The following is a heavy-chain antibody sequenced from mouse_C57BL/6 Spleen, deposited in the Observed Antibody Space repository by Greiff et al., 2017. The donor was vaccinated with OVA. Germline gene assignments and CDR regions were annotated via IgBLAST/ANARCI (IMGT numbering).Heavy chain of an antibody. CDR1: GYAFSSSW. J-gene: IGHJ4*01. CDR3: ARGGAWSYAMDY. D-gene: IGHD3-1*01. V-gene: IGHV1-82*01. CDR2: IYPGDGDT. Sequence: VKLMESGPELVKPGASVKISCKASGYAFSSSWMNWVKQRPGKGLEWIGRIYPGDGDTNYNGKFKGKATLTADKSSSTAYMQLSSLTSEDSAVYFCARGGAWSYAMDYWGQGTSVTVSS.